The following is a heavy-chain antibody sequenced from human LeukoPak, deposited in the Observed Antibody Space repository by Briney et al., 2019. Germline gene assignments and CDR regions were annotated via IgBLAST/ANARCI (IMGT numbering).Heavy chain of an antibody. V-gene: IGHV4-59*01. CDR1: GGSISGYY. J-gene: IGHJ4*02. Sequence: SETLSLTCTVSGGSISGYYWSWIRQPPGRGLEWIGYIYYSGSTNYNPSLKSRVSISLDTSKNHFSLKLNSGTAADTAVYYCARDSSTLYTRHFDYWGQGILVTVSS. D-gene: IGHD3-16*01. CDR2: IYYSGST. CDR3: ARDSSTLYTRHFDY.